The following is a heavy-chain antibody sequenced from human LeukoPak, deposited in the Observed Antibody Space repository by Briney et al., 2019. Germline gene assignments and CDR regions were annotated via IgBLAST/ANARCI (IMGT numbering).Heavy chain of an antibody. CDR2: IYSGGST. J-gene: IGHJ4*02. CDR3: ARSGSSGYSYYFDY. V-gene: IGHV3-66*02. Sequence: GGSLRLSCAASGFTVSSNYMSWVRQAPGKGLEWVSVIYSGGSTYYADSVKGRFTISRDNSKNTLYLQMNSLRAEDTAVYYRARSGSSGYSYYFDYWGQGTLVTVSS. CDR1: GFTVSSNY. D-gene: IGHD3-22*01.